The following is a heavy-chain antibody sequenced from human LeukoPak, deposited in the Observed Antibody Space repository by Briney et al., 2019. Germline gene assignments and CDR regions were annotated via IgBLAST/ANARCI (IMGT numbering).Heavy chain of an antibody. D-gene: IGHD2-2*01. J-gene: IGHJ6*02. CDR2: IIPIFGTA. CDR1: GGTFSSYA. Sequence: ASVEVSCKASGGTFSSYAISWVRQAPGQGLEWMGGIIPIFGTANYAQKFQGRVTITADESTSTAYMELSSLRSEDMAVYYCARGPHRSSTSRAYYYYGMDVWGQGTTVTVSS. V-gene: IGHV1-69*01. CDR3: ARGPHRSSTSRAYYYYGMDV.